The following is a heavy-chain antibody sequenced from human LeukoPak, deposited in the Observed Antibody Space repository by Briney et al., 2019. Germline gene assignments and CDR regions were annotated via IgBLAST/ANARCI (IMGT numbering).Heavy chain of an antibody. V-gene: IGHV4-34*01. Sequence: SETLSLTCAVYGGSFSGYYWSWIRQPPGKGLEWIGEINHSGSTNYNPSLKSRVTISVDTSKNQFSLKLSSVTAADTAVYYCARAYARDYFDYWGQGTLVTVSS. CDR1: GGSFSGYY. CDR2: INHSGST. CDR3: ARAYARDYFDY. J-gene: IGHJ4*02.